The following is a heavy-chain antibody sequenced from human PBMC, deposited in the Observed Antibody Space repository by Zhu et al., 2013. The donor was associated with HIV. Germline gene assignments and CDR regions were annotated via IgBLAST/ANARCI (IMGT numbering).Heavy chain of an antibody. CDR3: ARGYCSSFSCYGYYYMDV. CDR1: AYTFSNSF. J-gene: IGHJ6*03. Sequence: QVQVVQSGAEVREPGASVKVSCKTSAYTFSNSFIHWVRQAPGQGLEWIGIITPALYTNYAQNFQGRVTVTRDTSTNTVYLEVSSLRSGDTAVYYCARGYCSSFSCYGYYYMDVWGKGTTVTVSS. CDR2: ITPALYT. D-gene: IGHD2-2*01. V-gene: IGHV1-46*01.